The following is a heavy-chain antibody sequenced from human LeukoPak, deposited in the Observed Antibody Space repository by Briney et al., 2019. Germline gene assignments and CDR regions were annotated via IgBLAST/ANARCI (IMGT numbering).Heavy chain of an antibody. CDR2: IKQDGSEK. V-gene: IGHV3-7*03. CDR3: ARDILTGFDWFDP. Sequence: GGSLRLSCAASGFTFSSYWMSWVRQAPGKGLEWVANIKQDGSEKYYVDSVKGRSTISRDNAKNSLYLQMNSLRAEDTAVYYCARDILTGFDWFDPWGQGTLVTVSS. J-gene: IGHJ5*02. D-gene: IGHD3-9*01. CDR1: GFTFSSYW.